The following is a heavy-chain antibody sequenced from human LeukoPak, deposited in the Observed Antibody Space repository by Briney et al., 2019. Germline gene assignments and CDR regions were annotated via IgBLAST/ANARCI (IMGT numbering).Heavy chain of an antibody. Sequence: GGSLRLSCAASGFTFSNYGMSWLRQAPGKGLEGFLSITGSGDDAYYADSVHGRFIMSRDNSKSTLYLQMSSLRVEDTAVYYCAKESRGSSPEFWGQGTLVTVSS. CDR3: AKESRGSSPEF. J-gene: IGHJ1*01. CDR1: GFTFSNYG. D-gene: IGHD1-26*01. V-gene: IGHV3-23*01. CDR2: ITGSGDDA.